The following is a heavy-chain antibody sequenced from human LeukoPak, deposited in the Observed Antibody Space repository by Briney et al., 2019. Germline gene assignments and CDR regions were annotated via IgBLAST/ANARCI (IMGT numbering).Heavy chain of an antibody. J-gene: IGHJ5*02. CDR1: GYTFTSYY. D-gene: IGHD2-2*01. CDR2: INPSGGST. V-gene: IGHV1-46*01. CDR3: ARDNIVVVPAAMGYNWFDP. Sequence: ASVKVSCKASGYTFTSYYMHWVRQAPGQGLEWMGMINPSGGSTSYAQKFQGRVTMTRDTSTSTVYMELSSLRSEDTAVYYCARDNIVVVPAAMGYNWFDPWGQGTLVTVSS.